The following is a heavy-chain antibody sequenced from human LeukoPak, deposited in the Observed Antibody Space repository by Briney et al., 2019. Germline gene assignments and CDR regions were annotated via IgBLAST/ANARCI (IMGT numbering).Heavy chain of an antibody. CDR2: IYTSGIT. J-gene: IGHJ4*02. Sequence: SETLSLTCTVSGGSISSYYWNWIRQPAGKELEWIGRIYTSGITNYNPSLKSRVTISVDTSKNQFSLKVRSVTAADTAVYYCARERDFYDSSGSPSYWGQGTLVIVSS. CDR1: GGSISSYY. V-gene: IGHV4-4*07. CDR3: ARERDFYDSSGSPSY. D-gene: IGHD3-22*01.